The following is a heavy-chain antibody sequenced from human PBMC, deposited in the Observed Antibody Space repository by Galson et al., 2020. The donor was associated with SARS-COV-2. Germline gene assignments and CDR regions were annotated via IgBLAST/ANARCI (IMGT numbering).Heavy chain of an antibody. D-gene: IGHD3-10*01. CDR2: NIPILGTS. V-gene: IGHV1-69*04. CDR1: GDTFSSHA. Sequence: ASVKVSCKASGDTFSSHAINWVRQAPGQGLEWIGRNIPILGTSHFALQFQGRVMISADKSTGTAYLDLRSLRSDDTAVYYCATSYGSGVSAFDYWGQGSLVTVSS. CDR3: ATSYGSGVSAFDY. J-gene: IGHJ4*02.